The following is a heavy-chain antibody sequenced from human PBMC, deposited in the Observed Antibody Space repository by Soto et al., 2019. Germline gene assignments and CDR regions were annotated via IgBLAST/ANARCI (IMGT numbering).Heavy chain of an antibody. CDR1: GFTFSSYT. J-gene: IGHJ2*01. V-gene: IGHV3-48*01. CDR2: ITQSSSAI. Sequence: EVQLVESGGGLVQPGGSLRLSCAASGFTFSSYTMNWVRQDPGKGLEWISHITQSSSAIYYADSVRGRFTVSRDNAKNSLYIQLSSLRAEDTAVYYCAARILVSRQYFALWGRGTMVTFSS. D-gene: IGHD6-6*01. CDR3: AARILVSRQYFAL.